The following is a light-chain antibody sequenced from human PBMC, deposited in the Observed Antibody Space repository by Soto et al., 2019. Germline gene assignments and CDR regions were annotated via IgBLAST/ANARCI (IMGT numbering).Light chain of an antibody. CDR2: GAS. CDR3: QHYNNGPR. V-gene: IGKV3-15*01. Sequence: ETVMTQSPATLSVSPGEGATLSCRASQTINNNLAWYQQKPGQAPRLPIYGASRRATGVPARFSGSGSGTEFTLTISSLQSEDFAVYYCQHYNNGPRFGQGTKVDVK. J-gene: IGKJ1*01. CDR1: QTINNN.